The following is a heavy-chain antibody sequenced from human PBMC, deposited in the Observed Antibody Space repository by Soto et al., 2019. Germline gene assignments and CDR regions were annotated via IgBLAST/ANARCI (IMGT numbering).Heavy chain of an antibody. V-gene: IGHV3-15*01. Sequence: GVSLRLSCAASGFTFSNAWMSWVRQAPGKGLEWVGRIKSKTDGGTTDYAAPVKGRFTISRDDSKNTLYLQMNSLKTEDTAVYYCTTAYYCSSTSCYDAFDIWGQGTMVTVSS. D-gene: IGHD2-2*01. CDR2: IKSKTDGGTT. CDR1: GFTFSNAW. CDR3: TTAYYCSSTSCYDAFDI. J-gene: IGHJ3*02.